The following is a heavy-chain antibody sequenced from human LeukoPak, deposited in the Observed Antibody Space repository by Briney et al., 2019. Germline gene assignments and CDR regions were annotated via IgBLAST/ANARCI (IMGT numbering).Heavy chain of an antibody. CDR1: GGSISSHY. CDR2: IYYSGSA. Sequence: PSETLSLTCTVSGGSISSHYWSWIRQPPGKGLEWIGYIYYSGSANYNPSLKSRVTISLDTSKNQFSLKLTSVTVADTAMYYCARRVAAPDTLEWYFDLWGRGTLVTV. V-gene: IGHV4-59*08. D-gene: IGHD3-3*01. CDR3: ARRVAAPDTLEWYFDL. J-gene: IGHJ2*01.